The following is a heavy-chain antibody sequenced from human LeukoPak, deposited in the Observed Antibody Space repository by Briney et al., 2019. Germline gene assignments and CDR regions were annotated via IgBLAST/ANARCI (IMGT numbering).Heavy chain of an antibody. D-gene: IGHD3-10*02. CDR3: ARGPQDPRGYYVARWFDP. V-gene: IGHV4-30-2*01. Sequence: PSETLSLTCAVSGGSISSGGYSWSWIRQPPGKGLEWIGYMYHSGSTYYNPSLKSRVTISVDRSKNQFSLKLSSVTAADTAVYYCARGPQDPRGYYVARWFDPWGQGTLVTVSS. CDR2: MYHSGST. CDR1: GGSISSGGYS. J-gene: IGHJ5*02.